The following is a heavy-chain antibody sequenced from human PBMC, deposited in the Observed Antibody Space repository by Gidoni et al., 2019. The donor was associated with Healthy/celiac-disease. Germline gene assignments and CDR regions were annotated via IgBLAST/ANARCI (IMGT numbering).Heavy chain of an antibody. CDR2: ISSSSSTI. Sequence: EVQLVESGGGLVQPGGSLRLSCAASGFTFSSYSMNWVRQAPGKGLEWVSYISSSSSTIYYADSVKGRFTISRDNAKNSLYLQMNSLRAEDTAVYYCAREGYYGGGYFDYWGQGTLVTVSS. CDR1: GFTFSSYS. V-gene: IGHV3-48*01. D-gene: IGHD4-17*01. J-gene: IGHJ4*02. CDR3: AREGYYGGGYFDY.